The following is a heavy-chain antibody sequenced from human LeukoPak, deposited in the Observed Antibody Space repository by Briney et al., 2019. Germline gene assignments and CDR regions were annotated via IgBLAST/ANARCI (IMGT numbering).Heavy chain of an antibody. Sequence: SVKVSCKASGYTFTSYDINWVRQATGQGLEWMGWMNPNSGNTGYAQKFQGRVTMTRNTSISTAYMELSSLRSEDTAVYYCARRGYSYGYYYYYYMDVWGKGTTVTISS. J-gene: IGHJ6*03. CDR3: ARRGYSYGYYYYYYMDV. D-gene: IGHD5-18*01. V-gene: IGHV1-8*01. CDR1: GYTFTSYD. CDR2: MNPNSGNT.